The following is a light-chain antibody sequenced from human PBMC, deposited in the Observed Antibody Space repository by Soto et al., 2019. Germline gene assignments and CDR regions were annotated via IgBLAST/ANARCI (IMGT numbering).Light chain of an antibody. CDR3: VSFTSSTTYV. V-gene: IGLV2-14*01. CDR2: DVT. CDR1: SSDVGGSNH. Sequence: QSALTQPASMSDSPGQSITISCTGTSSDVGGSNHVSWYQQHPGKAPKLMIYDVTNRPSGVSPRFSGSKSGSTASLIISGLQAEDEADYYCVSFTSSTTYVFGTGTKVTVL. J-gene: IGLJ1*01.